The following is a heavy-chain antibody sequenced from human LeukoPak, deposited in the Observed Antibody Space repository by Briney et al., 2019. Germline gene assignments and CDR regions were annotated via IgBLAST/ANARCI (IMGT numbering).Heavy chain of an antibody. D-gene: IGHD3-3*01. Sequence: ASVKVSCKASGYTFTGYYMHWVRQAPGQGLEWMGWINPNSGGTNYAQKFQGRVTMTRDTSISTAYMELSRLRSDDTAVYYCARGRGPDLFFKGYAFDIWGQGTMVTVSS. CDR3: ARGRGPDLFFKGYAFDI. CDR2: INPNSGGT. J-gene: IGHJ3*02. V-gene: IGHV1-2*02. CDR1: GYTFTGYY.